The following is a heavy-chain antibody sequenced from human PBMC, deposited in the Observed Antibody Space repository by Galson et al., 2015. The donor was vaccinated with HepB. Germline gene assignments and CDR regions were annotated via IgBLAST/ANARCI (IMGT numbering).Heavy chain of an antibody. D-gene: IGHD5-18*01. J-gene: IGHJ4*02. Sequence: ETLSLTCAVYGGSFSGYYWSWIRQPPGKGLEWIGEIYHSGSTNYNPSLKSRVTISVDKSKNQFSLKLSSVTAADTAVYYCARITTGYSYDIDYWGQGTLVTVSS. V-gene: IGHV4-34*01. CDR3: ARITTGYSYDIDY. CDR1: GGSFSGYY. CDR2: IYHSGST.